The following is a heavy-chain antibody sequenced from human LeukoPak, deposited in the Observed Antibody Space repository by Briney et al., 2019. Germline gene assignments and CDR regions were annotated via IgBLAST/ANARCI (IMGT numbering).Heavy chain of an antibody. CDR3: ARSRYYYGSGSYYGTVFRFDP. D-gene: IGHD3-10*01. Sequence: PSETLSLACAVYGGSFSGYYWSWIRQPPGKGLEWIGEINHSGSTNYNPSLKSRVTISVDTSKNQFSLKLSSVTAADTAVYYCARSRYYYGSGSYYGTVFRFDPWGQGTLVTVSS. CDR2: INHSGST. CDR1: GGSFSGYY. J-gene: IGHJ5*02. V-gene: IGHV4-34*01.